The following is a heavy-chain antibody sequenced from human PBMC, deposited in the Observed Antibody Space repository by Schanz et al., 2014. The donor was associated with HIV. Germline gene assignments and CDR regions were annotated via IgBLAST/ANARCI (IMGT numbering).Heavy chain of an antibody. CDR2: ISYDGSNK. CDR1: GFTFSSYG. Sequence: QVQLVESGGGVVQPGRSLRLSCVTSGFTFSSYGMHWVRQAPGKGLEWVAVISYDGSNKYYADSVKGRFTISRDNSKNTLYLQMASLRVEDTAIYYCARGSSGWSSSDLWGQGTLVTVSS. J-gene: IGHJ1*01. V-gene: IGHV3-33*05. CDR3: ARGSSGWSSSDL. D-gene: IGHD6-19*01.